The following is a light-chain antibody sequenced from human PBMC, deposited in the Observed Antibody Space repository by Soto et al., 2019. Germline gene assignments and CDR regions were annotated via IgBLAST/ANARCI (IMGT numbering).Light chain of an antibody. J-gene: IGLJ2*01. V-gene: IGLV2-23*01. CDR2: EGS. CDR3: CSYAGSSTLV. CDR1: SSDIGHYDY. Sequence: QSALTQPASVSGSPGQSITISCTGTSSDIGHYDYVSWYQQHPGKAPKLMIYEGSKRPSGVSNRFSGSKSGNTASLTISGLQAEDEADYYCCSYAGSSTLVFGGGTKVTVL.